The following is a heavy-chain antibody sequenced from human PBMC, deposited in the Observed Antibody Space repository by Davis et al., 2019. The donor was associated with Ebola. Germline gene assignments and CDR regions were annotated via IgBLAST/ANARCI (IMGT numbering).Heavy chain of an antibody. Sequence: AASVKVSCKASGYTFSIYDMHWVRQAPGQGLEWMGMINTSGGSTGYAQKFQGRVTMTMDTSTSTVYMELSSLRSEDTAVYYCARERPLFGSGTKNWFDVWGQGTTVTVSS. CDR3: ARERPLFGSGTKNWFDV. CDR2: INTSGGST. D-gene: IGHD3-10*01. J-gene: IGHJ6*02. V-gene: IGHV1-46*01. CDR1: GYTFSIYD.